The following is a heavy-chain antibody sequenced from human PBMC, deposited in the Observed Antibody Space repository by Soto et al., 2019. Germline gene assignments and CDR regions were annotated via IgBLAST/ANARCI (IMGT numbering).Heavy chain of an antibody. CDR1: GGSISSGGYY. CDR2: FSYSGST. CDR3: ARESAAGNYYYYGMDV. Sequence: TSETLSHTCTVSGGSISSGGYYWSWIRQHPGKGLEWIGYFSYSGSTYYNPSLKSRVTISVDTSKNQFSLKLSSVTAADTAVYYCARESAAGNYYYYGMDVWGQGTTVTVSS. V-gene: IGHV4-31*03. D-gene: IGHD6-13*01. J-gene: IGHJ6*02.